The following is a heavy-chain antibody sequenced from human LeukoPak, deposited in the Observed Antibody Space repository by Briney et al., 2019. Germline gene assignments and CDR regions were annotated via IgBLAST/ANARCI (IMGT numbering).Heavy chain of an antibody. CDR1: GFTFSSNG. Sequence: GGSLRLSCAASGFTFSSNGMHWVRQAPGKGLEWVAVISYDGSNKYYADSVKGRFTISRDNSKNTLYLQMNSLRAEDTAVYYCAKEGYCSGGSCYWWYFDYWGQGTLVTVSS. J-gene: IGHJ4*02. CDR2: ISYDGSNK. D-gene: IGHD2-15*01. V-gene: IGHV3-30*18. CDR3: AKEGYCSGGSCYWWYFDY.